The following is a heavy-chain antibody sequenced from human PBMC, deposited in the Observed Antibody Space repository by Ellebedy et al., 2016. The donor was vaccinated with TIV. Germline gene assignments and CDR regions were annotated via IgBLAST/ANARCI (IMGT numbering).Heavy chain of an antibody. Sequence: GESLKISCAASGFTFSSYSMNWVRQVPGEGLVWVSRVNPDGYTNYADSVKGRFIISRDNAKNTLYLQMNSLRAEDTAVYYCAREAISYATSGYYFDYWGQGTLVAVSS. D-gene: IGHD3-22*01. CDR1: GFTFSSYS. CDR2: VNPDGYT. J-gene: IGHJ4*02. CDR3: AREAISYATSGYYFDY. V-gene: IGHV3-74*01.